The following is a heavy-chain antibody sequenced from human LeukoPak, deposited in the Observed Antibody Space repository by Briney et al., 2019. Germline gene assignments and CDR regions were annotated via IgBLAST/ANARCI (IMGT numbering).Heavy chain of an antibody. CDR3: AKAPVTTCSGAYCYPFDY. CDR1: GFTFSSYG. Sequence: PGRSLGLSCAASGFTFSSYGMHWVRQAPGKGLEWVAVISYDGSNKYYADSVKGRFTISRDNSKNTLYLQMNSLRAEDAAVYYCAKAPVTTCSGAYCYPFDYWGQGTLVTVSS. V-gene: IGHV3-30*18. CDR2: ISYDGSNK. D-gene: IGHD2-15*01. J-gene: IGHJ4*02.